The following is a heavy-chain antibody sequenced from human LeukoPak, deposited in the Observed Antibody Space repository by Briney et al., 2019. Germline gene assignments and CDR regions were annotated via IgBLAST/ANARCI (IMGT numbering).Heavy chain of an antibody. D-gene: IGHD2-15*01. CDR2: IYHSGST. CDR3: ARENCRGATCYSMWGAFDI. Sequence: SGTLSLTCAVSGGSISSNNWWGWVRQPPGEGLEWIGEIYHSGSTNYNPSLKSRINISVDKSKNKFSLNLSSVTAADTAIYYCARENCRGATCYSMWGAFDIWGQGTMVTV. CDR1: GGSISSNNW. V-gene: IGHV4-4*02. J-gene: IGHJ3*02.